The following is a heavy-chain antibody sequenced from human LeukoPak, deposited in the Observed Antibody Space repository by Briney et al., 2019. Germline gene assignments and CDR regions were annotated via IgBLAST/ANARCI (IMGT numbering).Heavy chain of an antibody. CDR1: GFTFSSYW. CDR2: INQGGSKK. Sequence: PGGSLRLSCAASGFTFSSYWMSWVRQAPGKGLEWVAYINQGGSKKYYVDSVKGRFTISRDNAKNSLYLQMNSLRAEDTAVYYGASMEDICGSFPFDYGGQGTLVTVS. D-gene: IGHD1-26*01. J-gene: IGHJ4*02. V-gene: IGHV3-7*01. CDR3: ASMEDICGSFPFDY.